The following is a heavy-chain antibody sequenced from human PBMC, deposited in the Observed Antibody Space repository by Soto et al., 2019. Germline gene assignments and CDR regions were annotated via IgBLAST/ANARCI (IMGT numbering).Heavy chain of an antibody. CDR2: ISGSGGST. D-gene: IGHD5-12*01. V-gene: IGHV3-23*01. CDR1: GFTFSSFV. CDR3: AKVPRGYSGYDSSPFDY. J-gene: IGHJ4*02. Sequence: GGSLRLSCAASGFTFSSFVMSWVRQAPGKGLEWVSTISGSGGSTYYADSVKGRFTISRDHSKNTLYMQMNSLRAEDTAVYYCAKVPRGYSGYDSSPFDYWGQGTLVTVSS.